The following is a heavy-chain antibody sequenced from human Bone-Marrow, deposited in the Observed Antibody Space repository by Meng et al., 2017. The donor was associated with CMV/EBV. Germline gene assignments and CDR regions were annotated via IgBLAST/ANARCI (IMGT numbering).Heavy chain of an antibody. CDR3: ARGGRKYTYYYYYGMDV. CDR1: GFTFSSYA. D-gene: IGHD6-6*01. CDR2: ISYDGSNK. Sequence: GESLKISCAASGFTFSSYAMHWVRQAPGKGLEWVAVISYDGSNKYYADSVKGRFTISRDNSKNTLYLQMNSLRAEDTAVYYCARGGRKYTYYYYYGMDVWGQGNTVNV. V-gene: IGHV3-30*04. J-gene: IGHJ6*02.